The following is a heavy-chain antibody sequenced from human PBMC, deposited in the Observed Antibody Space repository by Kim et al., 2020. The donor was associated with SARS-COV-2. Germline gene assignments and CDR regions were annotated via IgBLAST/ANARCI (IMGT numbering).Heavy chain of an antibody. V-gene: IGHV1-3*01. D-gene: IGHD6-6*01. J-gene: IGHJ6*02. CDR3: AREDSSSSQYGMDV. CDR1: GYTFTSYA. Sequence: ASVKVSCKASGYTFTSYAIHWVRQAPGQRPEWMGWINGGSGHTKYSQKFQGRVTITRDTSARTAYMELSSLGSEDTAVYYCAREDSSSSQYGMDVWGQGTTFTVSS. CDR2: INGGSGHT.